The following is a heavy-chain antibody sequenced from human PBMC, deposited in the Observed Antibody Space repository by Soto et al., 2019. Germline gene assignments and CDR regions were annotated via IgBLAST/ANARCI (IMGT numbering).Heavy chain of an antibody. CDR3: ARDGGETYYDFWSGYYTGVVGEPFDY. J-gene: IGHJ4*02. CDR2: ISSSGSTI. D-gene: IGHD3-3*01. V-gene: IGHV3-48*03. Sequence: EVQLVESGGGLVQPGGSLRLSCAASGFTFSSYEMNWVRQAPGKGLEWVSYISSSGSTIYYADSVKGRFTISRDNAKNSLYLQMNSLRAEDTAVYYCARDGGETYYDFWSGYYTGVVGEPFDYWGQGTLVTVSS. CDR1: GFTFSSYE.